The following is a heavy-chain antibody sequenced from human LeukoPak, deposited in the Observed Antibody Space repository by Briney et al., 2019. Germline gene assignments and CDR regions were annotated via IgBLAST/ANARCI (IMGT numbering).Heavy chain of an antibody. CDR2: ISAYNGNT. CDR1: GYTFTSYG. CDR3: ARDGSNWNGPYYYYYMDV. J-gene: IGHJ6*03. V-gene: IGHV1-18*01. D-gene: IGHD1-1*01. Sequence: GASVKVSCKASGYTFTSYGISWVRQAPGQGLEWMGWISAYNGNTNYAQKLQGRVTMTTDTSTSTAYMELRSLRSDDTAVYYCARDGSNWNGPYYYYYMDVWGKGTTVTVSS.